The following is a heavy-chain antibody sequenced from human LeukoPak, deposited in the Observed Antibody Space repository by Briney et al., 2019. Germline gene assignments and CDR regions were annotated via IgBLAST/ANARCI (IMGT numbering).Heavy chain of an antibody. Sequence: ASVKVSCKASGGTFSSYATSWVRQAPGQVLEWMGGIIPIFGTANYAQKFQGRVTITADESTSTAYMELSSLRSEDTAVYYCARDNGYYGSGSYSFDYWGQGTLVTVSS. V-gene: IGHV1-69*13. CDR3: ARDNGYYGSGSYSFDY. D-gene: IGHD3-10*01. CDR2: IIPIFGTA. J-gene: IGHJ4*02. CDR1: GGTFSSYA.